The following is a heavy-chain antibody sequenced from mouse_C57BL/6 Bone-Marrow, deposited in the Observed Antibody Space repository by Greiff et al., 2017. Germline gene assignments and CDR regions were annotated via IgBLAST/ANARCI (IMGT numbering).Heavy chain of an antibody. J-gene: IGHJ2*01. CDR3: TIYYYGSSYFDY. CDR2: IDPENGDT. CDR1: GFNIQDDY. Sequence: EVKLMESGAALVRPGASVKLSCTASGFNIQDDYMHWVKQRPEQGLEWIGWIDPENGDTEYASKFQGKATITADTSSNTAYLQLSSLTSEDTAVYYCTIYYYGSSYFDYWGQGTTLTVSS. V-gene: IGHV14-4*01. D-gene: IGHD1-1*01.